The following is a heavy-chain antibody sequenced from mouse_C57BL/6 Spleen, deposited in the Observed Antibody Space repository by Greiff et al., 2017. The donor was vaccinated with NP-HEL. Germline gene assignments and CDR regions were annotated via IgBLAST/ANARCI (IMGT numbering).Heavy chain of an antibody. Sequence: EVQLVESGGDLVKPGGSLKLSCAASGFTFSSYGMSWVRQTPDKRLEWVATISSGGSYTYYPDSVKGRFTISRDNAKNTLYLQMSSLKSEDTAMYYCARQDPSDYWGQGTTLTVSS. V-gene: IGHV5-6*01. CDR1: GFTFSSYG. J-gene: IGHJ2*01. CDR3: ARQDPSDY. CDR2: ISSGGSYT.